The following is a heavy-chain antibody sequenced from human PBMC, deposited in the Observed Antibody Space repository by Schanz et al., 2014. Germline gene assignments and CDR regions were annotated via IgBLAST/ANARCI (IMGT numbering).Heavy chain of an antibody. CDR3: ARDRLECGAECYSVEVFEI. V-gene: IGHV3-11*04. Sequence: QVYLVESGGDLVKPGGSLRLSCAASGFTFSDYYMAWIRQAPGKGLEWVSGINWNGGSTGYADSVKGRFTISRDNSKNALYLQMDSLRAEDTAVYYCARDRLECGAECYSVEVFEIWGQGTLVIVSS. D-gene: IGHD2-21*01. J-gene: IGHJ4*02. CDR1: GFTFSDYY. CDR2: INWNGGST.